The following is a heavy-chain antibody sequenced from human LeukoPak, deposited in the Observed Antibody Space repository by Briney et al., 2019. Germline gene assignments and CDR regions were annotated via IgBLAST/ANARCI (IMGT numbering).Heavy chain of an antibody. D-gene: IGHD3-10*01. Sequence: PSETLSLTCTVSAGSISSSSYYWGWIRQPPGKGLEWIGSIYYSGSTYYNPSLKSRVTISVDTSKNQFSLKLSSVTAADTAVYYCASPVVVRGGGFDYWGQGTLVTVSS. CDR1: AGSISSSSYY. CDR2: IYYSGST. CDR3: ASPVVVRGGGFDY. V-gene: IGHV4-39*01. J-gene: IGHJ4*02.